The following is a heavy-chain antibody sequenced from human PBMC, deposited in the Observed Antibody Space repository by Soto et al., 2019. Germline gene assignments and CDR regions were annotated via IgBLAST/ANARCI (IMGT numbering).Heavy chain of an antibody. V-gene: IGHV3-30-3*01. CDR1: GSAFSGYS. J-gene: IGHJ4*02. CDR3: ATSSPHFDN. CDR2: ISYDGTNT. Sequence: QVQLVESGGGVVQPGRSLRLSCAASGSAFSGYSMHWVRQAPGKGLEWVAIISYDGTNTYCADSVRGRFTVSRDNSRNTSNLQMNSLRVEDTAVYYCATSSPHFDNWGQGTLVTVSS.